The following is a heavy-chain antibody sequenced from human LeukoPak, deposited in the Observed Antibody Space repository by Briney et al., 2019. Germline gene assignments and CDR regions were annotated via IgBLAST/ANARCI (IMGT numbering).Heavy chain of an antibody. CDR3: ARDRSSGWYVFLAPDY. V-gene: IGHV3-30-3*01. J-gene: IGHJ4*02. CDR1: GFTFSSYA. CDR2: ISYDGSNK. D-gene: IGHD6-19*01. Sequence: PGGSLRLSCAASGFTFSSYAMHWVRQAPGKGLEWVAVISYDGSNKYYADSVKGRFTISRDNSKNTLYLQMNSLRAEDTAVYYCARDRSSGWYVFLAPDYWAREPWSPSPQ.